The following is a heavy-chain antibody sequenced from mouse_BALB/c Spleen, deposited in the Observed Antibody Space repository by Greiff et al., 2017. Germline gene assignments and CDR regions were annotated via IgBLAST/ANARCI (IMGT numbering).Heavy chain of an antibody. D-gene: IGHD1-2*01. CDR3: ARGAYYGYPAY. J-gene: IGHJ3*01. V-gene: IGHV1-14*01. CDR2: INPYNDGT. Sequence: VQLQQSGPELVKPGASVKMSCKASGYTFTSYVMHWVKQKPGQGLEWIGYINPYNDGTKYNENFKGKATLTSDKSSSTAYMELSSLTSEDSAVYYCARGAYYGYPAYWGQGTLVTVSA. CDR1: GYTFTSYV.